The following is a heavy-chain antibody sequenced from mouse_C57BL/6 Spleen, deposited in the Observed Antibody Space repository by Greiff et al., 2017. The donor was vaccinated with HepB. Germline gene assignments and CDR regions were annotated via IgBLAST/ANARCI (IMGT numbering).Heavy chain of an antibody. CDR3: DKGYGGSWGYAMDY. D-gene: IGHD1-1*01. V-gene: IGHV2-3*01. CDR2: IWGDGST. J-gene: IGHJ4*01. Sequence: VQRVESGPGLVAPSQSLSITCTVSGFSFTSYGVSWVRQPPGKGLEWLGVIWGDGSTNYHSALISRLSINKDNSKSQVFLKLNSLQTDDTATYYCDKGYGGSWGYAMDYWGQGTSVTVSS. CDR1: GFSFTSYG.